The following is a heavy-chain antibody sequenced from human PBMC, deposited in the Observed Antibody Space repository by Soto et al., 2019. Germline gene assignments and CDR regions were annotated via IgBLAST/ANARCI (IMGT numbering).Heavy chain of an antibody. CDR1: GFIFSDYT. V-gene: IGHV3-48*02. Sequence: EVQLVESGGDLVQPGGSLRLSCAASGFIFSDYTMTWVRQAPGRGLEFVSHISSSGDAIFYAESVKGRFTVSRDNAKNSLYLQMNSLRDDDTAVYFCARDHGGSTWFVGVYYFFGMDXXXQXTAVTVSS. J-gene: IGHJ6*02. CDR3: ARDHGGSTWFVGVYYFFGMDX. D-gene: IGHD6-13*01. CDR2: ISSSGDAI.